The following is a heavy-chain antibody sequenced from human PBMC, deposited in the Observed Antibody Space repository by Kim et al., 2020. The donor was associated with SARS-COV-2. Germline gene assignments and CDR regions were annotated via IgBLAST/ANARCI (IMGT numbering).Heavy chain of an antibody. CDR3: ARGLPVTMVRGVKRGYYFDY. J-gene: IGHJ4*02. CDR1: GGSFSGYY. V-gene: IGHV4-34*01. CDR2: INHSGST. Sequence: SETLSLTCAVYGGSFSGYYWSWIRQPPGKGLEWIGEINHSGSTNYNPSLKSRVTISVDTSKNQFSLKLSSVTAADTAVYYCARGLPVTMVRGVKRGYYFDYWGQGTLVTVSS. D-gene: IGHD3-10*01.